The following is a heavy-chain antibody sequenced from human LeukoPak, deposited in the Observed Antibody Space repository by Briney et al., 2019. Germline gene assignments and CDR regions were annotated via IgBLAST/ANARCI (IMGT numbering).Heavy chain of an antibody. CDR3: ERLRGGSYFDW. Sequence: GGSLRLSCAAAGLPLSGSWVDWVRQAPGKGLEREANIKEDGSEKNYVDSVKDRFTISSDNAKNSLYLQMNSLRAEDTGVYYWERLRGGSYFDWWGQATLVTVSS. CDR1: GLPLSGSW. J-gene: IGHJ4*02. D-gene: IGHD3-16*01. CDR2: IKEDGSEK. V-gene: IGHV3-7*04.